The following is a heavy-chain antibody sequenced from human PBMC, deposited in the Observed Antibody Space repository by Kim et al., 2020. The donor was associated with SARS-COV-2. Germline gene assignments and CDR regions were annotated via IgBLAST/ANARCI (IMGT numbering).Heavy chain of an antibody. Sequence: SETLSLTCSVSGGSITSNGYYWSWIRQHPGKGLEWIGYIYYTGSTYYNPSVKSRVTVSVDTSKNQFSLKLTSVAAADTAVYYCAGTRRGYSGYDLRLEYGRQETLVTVSS. CDR1: GGSITSNGYY. V-gene: IGHV4-31*03. D-gene: IGHD5-12*01. CDR3: AGTRRGYSGYDLRLEY. CDR2: IYYTGST. J-gene: IGHJ4*02.